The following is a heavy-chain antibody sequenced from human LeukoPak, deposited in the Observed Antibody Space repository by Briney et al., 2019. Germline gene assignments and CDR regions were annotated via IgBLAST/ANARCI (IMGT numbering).Heavy chain of an antibody. CDR3: AREPLGATRGFDY. D-gene: IGHD1-26*01. Sequence: SETLSLTCTVSGGSISTYYWSWIRQPAGKELEWIGRIYTSGSPDYNPSHKSRVTMSVDTSKNQFSLKLSSVTAADTAVYYCAREPLGATRGFDYWGQGTLVTVSS. CDR2: IYTSGSP. CDR1: GGSISTYY. V-gene: IGHV4-4*07. J-gene: IGHJ4*02.